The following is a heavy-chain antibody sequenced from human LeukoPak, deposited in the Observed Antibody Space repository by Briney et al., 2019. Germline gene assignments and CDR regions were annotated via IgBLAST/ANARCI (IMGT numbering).Heavy chain of an antibody. CDR1: GFIFTNYF. J-gene: IGHJ4*02. CDR2: ISHTSEYT. CDR3: AKGSSAGRPYYFDY. Sequence: PGGSLRLSCAASGFIFTNYFMSWVRQAPGKGLEWVSAISHTSEYTYHADSVKGRFTISRDNSKNTLYLQMNSLRAEDTAMYYCAKGSSAGRPYYFDYWGQGTLVTVSS. V-gene: IGHV3-23*01. D-gene: IGHD3-10*01.